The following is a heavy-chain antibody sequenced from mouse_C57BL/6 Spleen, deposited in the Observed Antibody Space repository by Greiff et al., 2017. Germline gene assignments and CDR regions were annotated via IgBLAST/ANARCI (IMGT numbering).Heavy chain of an antibody. D-gene: IGHD2-4*01. J-gene: IGHJ3*01. CDR2: LWSDGST. CDR1: GFSLTSYG. V-gene: IGHV2-6-1*01. Sequence: QVQLKQSGPGLVAPSQSLSITCTVSGFSLTSYGVHWVRQPPGKGLEWLVVLWSDGSTTYNSALKSRLSISKDNSRSQVFLKMNSLQTDDTAMYYCARHYDYDVPGFAYWGQGTLVTVSA. CDR3: ARHYDYDVPGFAY.